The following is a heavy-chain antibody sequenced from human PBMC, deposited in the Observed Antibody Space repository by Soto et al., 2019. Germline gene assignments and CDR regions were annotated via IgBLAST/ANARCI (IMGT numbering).Heavy chain of an antibody. CDR1: GFTFSSYA. Sequence: GGSLRLSCAASGFTFSSYAMHWVRQAPGKGLEWVAVISYDGSNKYYADSVKGRFTISRDNSKNTLYLQMNSLRAEDTAVYYCAREGCSGGSCYWHDAFGIWGQGTMVT. V-gene: IGHV3-30-3*01. CDR2: ISYDGSNK. D-gene: IGHD2-15*01. CDR3: AREGCSGGSCYWHDAFGI. J-gene: IGHJ3*02.